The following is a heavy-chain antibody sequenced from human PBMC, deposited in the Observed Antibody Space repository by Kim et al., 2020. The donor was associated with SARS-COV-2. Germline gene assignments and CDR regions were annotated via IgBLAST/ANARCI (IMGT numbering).Heavy chain of an antibody. Sequence: GGSLRLSCAASGFTFSSYWMHWVRQAPGKGLVWVSRINSDGSSTSYADSVKGRFTISRDNAKNTLYLQMNSLRAEDTAVYYCARMTFHYAFWSCNSYYYGLHVWGQGTTVTVSS. D-gene: IGHD3-3*01. CDR1: GFTFSSYW. CDR3: ARMTFHYAFWSCNSYYYGLHV. J-gene: IGHJ6*02. V-gene: IGHV3-74*01. CDR2: INSDGSST.